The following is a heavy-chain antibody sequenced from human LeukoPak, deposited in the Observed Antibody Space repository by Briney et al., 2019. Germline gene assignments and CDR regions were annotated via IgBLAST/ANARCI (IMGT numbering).Heavy chain of an antibody. CDR2: IYTSGST. D-gene: IGHD3-10*01. CDR3: AREDTAVGDFDY. J-gene: IGHJ4*02. CDR1: GGSISSGSYY. V-gene: IGHV4-61*02. Sequence: SQTLSLTCTVSGGSISSGSYYWSWIRQPAGKGLKWIGRIYTSGSTNYNPSLKSRVTISVDTSKNQFSLKLSSVTAADTAVYYCAREDTAVGDFDYWGQGTLVTVSS.